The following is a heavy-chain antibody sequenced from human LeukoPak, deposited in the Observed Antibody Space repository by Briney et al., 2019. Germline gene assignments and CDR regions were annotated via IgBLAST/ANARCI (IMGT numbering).Heavy chain of an antibody. J-gene: IGHJ4*02. CDR1: GFSFDSYA. CDR3: ARDVGDGEYFFDF. Sequence: GGSLRLSCTASGFSFDSYAMGWVRQAPGMGLEWISSITSGSTTLYYGDSVRGRSTVSRDNAKNSLYLEMNSLRVEDTAVYYCARDVGDGEYFFDFWGQGTLVSVST. D-gene: IGHD3-10*01. V-gene: IGHV3-48*04. CDR2: ITSGSTTL.